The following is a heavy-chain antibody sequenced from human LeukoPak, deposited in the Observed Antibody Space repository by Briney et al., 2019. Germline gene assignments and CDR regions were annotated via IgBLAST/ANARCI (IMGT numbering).Heavy chain of an antibody. V-gene: IGHV4-28*01. Sequence: SETLSLTCAVSGYSIDSSDWWGWIRQPPGKGLEWIGYVHYTGNTYYTPSLKSRVTMSVDTSKNQFSLKLCSVTAVDTAVYYCAKKPNSEYYFDYWGQGTLVTVSS. CDR3: AKKPNSEYYFDY. CDR1: GYSIDSSDW. J-gene: IGHJ4*02. D-gene: IGHD2/OR15-2a*01. CDR2: VHYTGNT.